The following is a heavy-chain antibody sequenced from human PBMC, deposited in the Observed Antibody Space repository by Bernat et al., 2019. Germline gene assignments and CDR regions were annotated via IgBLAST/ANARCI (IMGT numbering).Heavy chain of an antibody. Sequence: QVQLVESGGGLVKPGGSLRLSCAASGFTFSDYYMNWIRQAPGKGLEWVSYISSSGSYTSYADSVKGRFTISRDNAKNSLYLQMNSLGAEDTAGYYCATGGREGVPVGTSWFDPWGLGTLVTVSS. CDR1: GFTFSDYY. J-gene: IGHJ5*02. CDR3: ATGGREGVPVGTSWFDP. CDR2: ISSSGSYT. D-gene: IGHD3-16*01. V-gene: IGHV3-11*05.